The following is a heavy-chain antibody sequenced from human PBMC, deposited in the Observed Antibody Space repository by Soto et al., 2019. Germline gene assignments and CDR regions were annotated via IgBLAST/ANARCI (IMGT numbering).Heavy chain of an antibody. V-gene: IGHV3-30-3*01. CDR3: AKENVLFAMDL. CDR1: GFIFSGYA. D-gene: IGHD3-3*01. J-gene: IGHJ6*02. Sequence: GGSLRLSCAASGFIFSGYAMHWVPRAPGKGLDWVAVISYDGSTEYYAESVRGRFTISRDNSKNTLYLQMNSLRPEDTAVYYCAKENVLFAMDLWGQGSTVTVSS. CDR2: ISYDGSTE.